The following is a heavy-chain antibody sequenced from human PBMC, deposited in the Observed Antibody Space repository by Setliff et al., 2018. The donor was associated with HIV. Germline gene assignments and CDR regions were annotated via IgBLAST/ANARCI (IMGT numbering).Heavy chain of an antibody. CDR1: GFTFESYG. CDR3: AKGNDAFDV. V-gene: IGHV3-9*03. J-gene: IGHJ3*01. CDR2: ITWTSRVK. Sequence: GGSLRLSCGGSGFTFESYGMNWVRQVPGKGLEWVSGITWTSRVKGYADFVKGRFTISRDNAKNSLYLQMNGLRPEDMALYYCAKGNDAFDVWGQGTMVTVSS.